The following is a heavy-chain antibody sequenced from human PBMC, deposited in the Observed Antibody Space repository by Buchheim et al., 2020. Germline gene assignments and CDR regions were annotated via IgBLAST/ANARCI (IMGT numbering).Heavy chain of an antibody. CDR3: ASGKPRGYSGYGDYYYYGMDV. D-gene: IGHD5-12*01. CDR1: GGTFSSYA. V-gene: IGHV1-69*01. Sequence: QVQLVQSGAEVKKPGSSVKVSCKASGGTFSSYAISWVRQAPGQGLEWMGGIIPIFGTAHYAQKFQGRVTITADDSTSTAYLELSSLRSEDTAVYYCASGKPRGYSGYGDYYYYGMDVWGQGTT. CDR2: IIPIFGTA. J-gene: IGHJ6*02.